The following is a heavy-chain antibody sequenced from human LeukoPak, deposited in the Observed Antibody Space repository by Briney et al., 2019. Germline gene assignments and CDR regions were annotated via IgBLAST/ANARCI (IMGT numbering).Heavy chain of an antibody. CDR2: IDFSGDYI. D-gene: IGHD6-19*01. CDR3: ARAPSRPSSGWYDGIIDY. CDR1: GFTFNAYS. V-gene: IGHV3-21*01. J-gene: IGHJ4*02. Sequence: AGGSLRLSCAASGFTFNAYSMNWVRQGPGKGLEWVSTIDFSGDYIYYADSLKGRFTISRDNAKNSVHLQMSSLRDEDTAVYYCARAPSRPSSGWYDGIIDYWGQGTLVTVSS.